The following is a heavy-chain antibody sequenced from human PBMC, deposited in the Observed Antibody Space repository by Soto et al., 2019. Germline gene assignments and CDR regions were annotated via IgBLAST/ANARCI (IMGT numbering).Heavy chain of an antibody. D-gene: IGHD6-19*01. CDR2: IYTSGDT. CDR1: GDSIRSYY. V-gene: IGHV4-4*07. Sequence: PSETLSLTCSVYGDSIRSYYWSWIRQPAGKGLEWIGRIYTSGDTNYNPSLKSRVTMSVDTSKNQFSLKLSSVTAADTAVFYCAREYPEAEAGPTPSYLDYWGQGTLVTVSS. CDR3: AREYPEAEAGPTPSYLDY. J-gene: IGHJ4*02.